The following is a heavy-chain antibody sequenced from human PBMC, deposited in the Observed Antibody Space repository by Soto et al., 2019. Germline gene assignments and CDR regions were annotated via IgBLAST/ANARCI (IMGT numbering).Heavy chain of an antibody. J-gene: IGHJ5*02. V-gene: IGHV3-66*01. D-gene: IGHD1-1*01. CDR3: ARVEQGWFDP. CDR2: IHSGDNI. Sequence: EVQLVESGGSLVQPGGSLRLSCAVSGLTVNTTYMSWVRQAPGKGLEWVSIIHSGDNIYYADSVQGRFTISRDSSKNTVNLQMNNLIVDDTAVYYCARVEQGWFDPWGQGTLVTVSS. CDR1: GLTVNTTY.